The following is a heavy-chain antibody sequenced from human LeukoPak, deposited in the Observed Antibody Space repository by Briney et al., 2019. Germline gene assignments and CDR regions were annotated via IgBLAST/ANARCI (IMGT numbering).Heavy chain of an antibody. V-gene: IGHV3-30*18. CDR2: ISYDGSNK. Sequence: GGSLRLSCAASGFTFSSYGMHWVRQAPGKGLEWVAVISYDGSNKYYADSVKGRFTISRDNSKNTLYLQMNSLRAEDTAVYYCAKDGPRPGYYFDYWGQGTLVTVSS. CDR3: AKDGPRPGYYFDY. CDR1: GFTFSSYG. J-gene: IGHJ4*02. D-gene: IGHD2-2*01.